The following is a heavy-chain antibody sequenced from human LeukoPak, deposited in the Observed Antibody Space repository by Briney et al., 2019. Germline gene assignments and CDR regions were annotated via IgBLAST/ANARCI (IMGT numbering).Heavy chain of an antibody. CDR3: ARVRNYYDSSGYGTPFDY. CDR1: GGSISSGSYY. J-gene: IGHJ4*02. V-gene: IGHV4-61*02. CDR2: IYTSGST. D-gene: IGHD3-22*01. Sequence: SETLSLTCTVSGGSISSGSYYWSWIRQPAGKGLEWIGRIYTSGSTNYNPSLKSRVTISVGTSKNQFSLKLSSVTAADTAVYYCARVRNYYDSSGYGTPFDYWGQGTLVTVSS.